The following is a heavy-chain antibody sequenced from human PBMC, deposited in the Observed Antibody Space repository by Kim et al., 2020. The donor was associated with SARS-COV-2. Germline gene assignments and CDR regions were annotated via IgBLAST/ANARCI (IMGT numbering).Heavy chain of an antibody. CDR1: GFTFSTYA. CDR3: ARRSPYGFGYYFDS. J-gene: IGHJ4*02. V-gene: IGHV3-23*01. D-gene: IGHD5-18*01. CDR2: ISGNGRIT. Sequence: GGSLRLSCAASGFTFSTYAMSWVRQAPGKGLEWVSSISGNGRITYYADSVKGRFTFSRDNSKNTRYLQMNSLRVEDTAVYYCARRSPYGFGYYFDSWGRGTLVTVSS.